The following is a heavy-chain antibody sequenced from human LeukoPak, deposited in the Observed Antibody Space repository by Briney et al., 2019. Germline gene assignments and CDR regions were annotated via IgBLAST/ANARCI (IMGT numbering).Heavy chain of an antibody. CDR1: GFTFSRHG. Sequence: GGSLRLSCAPSGFTFSRHGMHWVRQAPGKGLEWVAIISNDGSRKYYAHSVEGRFTISRDNSKNTLYLQMDSRRAEDTAVYYCARDRAWNYFDYWGQGTLVTVSS. V-gene: IGHV3-30*03. CDR2: ISNDGSRK. J-gene: IGHJ4*02. CDR3: ARDRAWNYFDY. D-gene: IGHD3-3*01.